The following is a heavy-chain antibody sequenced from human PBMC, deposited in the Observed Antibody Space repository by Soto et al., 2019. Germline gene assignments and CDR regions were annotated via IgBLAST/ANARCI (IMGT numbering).Heavy chain of an antibody. CDR2: ISYDGSNK. V-gene: IGHV3-30-3*01. J-gene: IGHJ2*01. Sequence: QPGGSLRLSCAASGFTFSSYAMHWVRQAPGKGLEWVAVISYDGSNKYYADSVKGRFTISRDNSKNTLYLQMNSLRAEDTAVYYCARDRIGYYYDSRPRFGYFDLWGRSTLVTVSS. CDR3: ARDRIGYYYDSRPRFGYFDL. D-gene: IGHD3-22*01. CDR1: GFTFSSYA.